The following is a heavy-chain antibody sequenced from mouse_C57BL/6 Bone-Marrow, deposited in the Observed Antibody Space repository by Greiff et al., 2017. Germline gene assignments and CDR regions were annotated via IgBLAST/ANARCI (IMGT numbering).Heavy chain of an antibody. V-gene: IGHV1-64*01. D-gene: IGHD1-1*01. CDR1: GYTFTSYW. J-gene: IGHJ1*03. Sequence: QVQLQQPGAELVKPGASVKLSCKASGYTFTSYWMHWVKQRPGQGLEWIGMIHPNSGSTNYNEKFTSQATLTVDKSSSTAYMQLSSLTSEDSAVYYCARGGVYYYGSRYFDVWGTGTTVTVAS. CDR3: ARGGVYYYGSRYFDV. CDR2: IHPNSGST.